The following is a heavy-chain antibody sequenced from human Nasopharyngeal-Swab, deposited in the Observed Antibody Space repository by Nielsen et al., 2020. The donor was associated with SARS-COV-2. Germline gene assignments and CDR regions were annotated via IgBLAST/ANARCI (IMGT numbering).Heavy chain of an antibody. CDR1: GFNVISDH. CDR2: SYSEIYSSGNT. Sequence: GGSLRLSCVVSGFNVISDHLTWVRQAPGKGLEWVSVSYSEIYSSGNTHYTDSVRGRFTISRDNSKNMVNLQLNSLRAEDTAVYYCARMDFIASRDYWGQGTLVTVSS. D-gene: IGHD6-13*01. V-gene: IGHV3-53*01. J-gene: IGHJ4*02. CDR3: ARMDFIASRDY.